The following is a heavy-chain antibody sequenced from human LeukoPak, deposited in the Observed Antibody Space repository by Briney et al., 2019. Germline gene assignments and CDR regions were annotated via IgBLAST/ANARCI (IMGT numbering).Heavy chain of an antibody. V-gene: IGHV1-2*02. J-gene: IGHJ6*02. D-gene: IGHD6-19*01. CDR1: GYTFTGYY. CDR3: ARDSGWYRNYYNMDV. Sequence: ASVKVSCKASGYTFTGYYMHWVRQAPGQGLEWMGWINPNSGGTNYAQKFQGRVTMTRDTSISTAYMELSRLRSDDTAVYYCARDSGWYRNYYNMDVWGQGTTVTVSS. CDR2: INPNSGGT.